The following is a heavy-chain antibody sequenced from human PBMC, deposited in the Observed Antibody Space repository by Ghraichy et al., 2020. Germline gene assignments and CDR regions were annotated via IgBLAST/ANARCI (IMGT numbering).Heavy chain of an antibody. CDR3: ARAGDCSGGSCYEDNWFDP. J-gene: IGHJ5*02. D-gene: IGHD2-15*01. V-gene: IGHV5-51*01. CDR2: IYPGDSDT. CDR1: GYSFTSYW. Sequence: GESLNISCKGSGYSFTSYWIGWVCQMPGKGLEWMGIIYPGDSDTRYSPSFQGQVTISADKSISTAYLQWSSLKASDTAMYYCARAGDCSGGSCYEDNWFDPWGQGTLVTVSS.